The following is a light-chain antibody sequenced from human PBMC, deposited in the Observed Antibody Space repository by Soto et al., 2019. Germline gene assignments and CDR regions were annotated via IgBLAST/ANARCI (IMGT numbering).Light chain of an antibody. J-gene: IGLJ2*01. Sequence: QSVLTQPPSASGTPGQRVTISCSGSSSNIGSNTVNWYQQLPGMAPKLLIYNHNQQPSGVPDRFSGSKSGTSASLAISGLQSEDEAEYYCAAWDDSLNGLVFGGGTQLPVL. CDR2: NHN. CDR1: SSNIGSNT. V-gene: IGLV1-44*01. CDR3: AAWDDSLNGLV.